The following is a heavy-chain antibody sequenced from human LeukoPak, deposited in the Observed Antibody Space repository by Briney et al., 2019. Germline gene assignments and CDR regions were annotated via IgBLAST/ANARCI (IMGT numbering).Heavy chain of an antibody. J-gene: IGHJ4*02. Sequence: PGGSLRLSCAASGFTFSSYSMNWVSPAPGKGLEWVSSISSSSSYIYYADSVKGRFTISRDNAKNSLYLQMNSLRAEDTAVYYCARDISDYYDSSGRLDYWGQGTLVTVSS. CDR2: ISSSSSYI. CDR1: GFTFSSYS. CDR3: ARDISDYYDSSGRLDY. V-gene: IGHV3-21*01. D-gene: IGHD3-22*01.